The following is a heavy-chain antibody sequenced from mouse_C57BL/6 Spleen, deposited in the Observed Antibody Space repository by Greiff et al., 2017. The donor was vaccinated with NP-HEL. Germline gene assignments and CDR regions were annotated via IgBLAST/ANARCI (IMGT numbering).Heavy chain of an antibody. CDR3: ASCYYDYDGGDDFDD. V-gene: IGHV1-4*01. J-gene: IGHJ2*01. D-gene: IGHD2-4*01. CDR2: INPSSGYT. CDR1: GYTFTSYT. Sequence: VQLQQSGAELARPGASVKMSCKASGYTFTSYTMHWVKQRPGQGLEWIGYINPSSGYTKYNQKFKDKATLTADKSSSTAYMQLSSLTSEDSAVYYCASCYYDYDGGDDFDDWGQGTTLTVSS.